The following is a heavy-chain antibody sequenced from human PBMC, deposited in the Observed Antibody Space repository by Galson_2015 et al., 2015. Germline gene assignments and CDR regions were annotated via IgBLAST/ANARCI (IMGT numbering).Heavy chain of an antibody. CDR1: GFTFSSYS. CDR3: ARDYQGGDLGGY. Sequence: SLRLSCAASGFTFSSYSMNWVRQAPGKGLEWVSSIDSSSNYIYYADSVKGRFTVSRDNAKNSLYLQMNSLRAEDTAVYYCARDYQGGDLGGYWGQGTLVTVSS. CDR2: IDSSSNYI. V-gene: IGHV3-21*01. J-gene: IGHJ4*02. D-gene: IGHD3-16*01.